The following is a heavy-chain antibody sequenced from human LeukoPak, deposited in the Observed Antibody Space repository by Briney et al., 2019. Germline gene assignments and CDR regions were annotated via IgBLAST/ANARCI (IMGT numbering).Heavy chain of an antibody. J-gene: IGHJ4*02. CDR3: ARLYYYGSGSYYSVYYFDY. CDR1: GGSFSGYY. D-gene: IGHD3-10*01. V-gene: IGHV4-34*01. CDR2: INHSGST. Sequence: SETLSLTCAVYGGSFSGYYWSWIRQPPGKGLEWIGEINHSGSTYYNPSLKSRVTISVDTSKNQFSLKLSSVTAADTAVYYCARLYYYGSGSYYSVYYFDYWGQGTLVTVSS.